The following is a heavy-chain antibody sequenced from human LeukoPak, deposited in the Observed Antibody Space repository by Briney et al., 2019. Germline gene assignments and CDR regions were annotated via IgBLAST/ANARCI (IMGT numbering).Heavy chain of an antibody. D-gene: IGHD6-13*01. Sequence: SVKVSCKASGGTFSSYAISWVRQAPGQGLEWMGGIIPIFGTANYAQKFQGRVTIIADESTSTAYMELSSLRSEDTAVYYCARDTRYSSSWYRDNYYYYYGMDVWGQGTTVTVSS. J-gene: IGHJ6*02. CDR2: IIPIFGTA. V-gene: IGHV1-69*13. CDR1: GGTFSSYA. CDR3: ARDTRYSSSWYRDNYYYYYGMDV.